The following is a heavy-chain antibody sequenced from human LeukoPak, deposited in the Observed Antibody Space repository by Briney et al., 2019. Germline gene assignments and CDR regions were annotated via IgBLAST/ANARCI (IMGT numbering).Heavy chain of an antibody. D-gene: IGHD1-26*01. CDR3: AKDREWELLGSGVDY. CDR2: ISGSGGST. J-gene: IGHJ4*02. V-gene: IGHV3-23*01. Sequence: GGSLRLSCAASGFTFSSYAMSWVRQAPGKGLEWVSAISGSGGSTYYADSVKGRFTISRDNSKNTLYLQMNNLRAEDTAVYYCAKDREWELLGSGVDYWGQGTLVTVSS. CDR1: GFTFSSYA.